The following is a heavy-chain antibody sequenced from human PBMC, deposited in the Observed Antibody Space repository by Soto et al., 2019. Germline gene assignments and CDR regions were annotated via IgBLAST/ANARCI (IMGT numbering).Heavy chain of an antibody. CDR1: GYSFTSYW. Sequence: PGESLKISCKGSGYSFTSYWIGWVRQMPGKGLEWMGIIYPGDSDTRYSPSFQGQVTISADKSISTAYLQWSSLKASDTAMYYCARHLRPPTYYYGSGSYVSLYYYYYYGMDVWGQGTTVTVSS. CDR3: ARHLRPPTYYYGSGSYVSLYYYYYYGMDV. J-gene: IGHJ6*02. D-gene: IGHD3-10*01. V-gene: IGHV5-51*01. CDR2: IYPGDSDT.